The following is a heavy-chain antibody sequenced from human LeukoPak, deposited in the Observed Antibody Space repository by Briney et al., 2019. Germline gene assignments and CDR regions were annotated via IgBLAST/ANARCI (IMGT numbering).Heavy chain of an antibody. V-gene: IGHV3-23*01. CDR3: ARDSGYCSSTGCYVHYFDY. CDR1: GFTFSNYA. Sequence: PGGSLRLSCAASGFTFSNYAMSWVRQAPGKGLEWVSAISGSGGTTYYSDSVKGRFTISRDNSKNTLYLQMNSLRAEDTAVYYCARDSGYCSSTGCYVHYFDYWGQGTLVTVSS. D-gene: IGHD2-2*01. J-gene: IGHJ4*02. CDR2: ISGSGGTT.